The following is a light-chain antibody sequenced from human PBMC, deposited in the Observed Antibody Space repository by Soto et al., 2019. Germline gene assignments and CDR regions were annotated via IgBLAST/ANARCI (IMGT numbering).Light chain of an antibody. CDR1: QSISSW. CDR3: QKYNNAPLT. J-gene: IGKJ4*01. Sequence: DIQMTQSPSTLSASVGDRVTITCRASQSISSWLAWYQQKPGKAPNLLIYKASTLLSGVPSRFSGSGSGTEFTLTISSLQPEDVGSYYCQKYNNAPLTFGGGTKVDIK. V-gene: IGKV1-5*03. CDR2: KAS.